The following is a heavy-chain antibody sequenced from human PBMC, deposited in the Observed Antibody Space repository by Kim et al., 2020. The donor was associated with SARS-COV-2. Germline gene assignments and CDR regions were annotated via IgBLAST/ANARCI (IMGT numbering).Heavy chain of an antibody. CDR2: IKQDGSEK. CDR3: ARDACGSTSCYAYYYYYGMDV. J-gene: IGHJ6*02. V-gene: IGHV3-7*01. CDR1: GFTFSSYW. D-gene: IGHD2-2*01. Sequence: GGSLRLSCAASGFTFSSYWMSWVRQAPGKGLEWVANIKQDGSEKYYVDSVKGRFTISRDNAKNSLYLQMNSLRAEDTAVYYCARDACGSTSCYAYYYYYGMDVWGQGTTVTVSS.